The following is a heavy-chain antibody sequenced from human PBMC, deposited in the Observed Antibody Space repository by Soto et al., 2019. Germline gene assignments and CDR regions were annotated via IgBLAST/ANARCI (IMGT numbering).Heavy chain of an antibody. V-gene: IGHV1-46*01. CDR1: GYTFTNYY. D-gene: IGHD2-15*01. Sequence: ASVKVSCKASGYTFTNYYIDWVRQAPGQGLEWMGIINPNGGSTMYAQKFQGRVTMTTDASTSTVYMELSSLRSEDTAVYYCARRSVAGHDAFDIWGQGTMVTVSS. CDR2: INPNGGST. J-gene: IGHJ3*02. CDR3: ARRSVAGHDAFDI.